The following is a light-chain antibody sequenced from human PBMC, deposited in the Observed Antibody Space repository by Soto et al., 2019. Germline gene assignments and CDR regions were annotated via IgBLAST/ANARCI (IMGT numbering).Light chain of an antibody. J-gene: IGKJ2*01. CDR3: QQYGSSPLMYT. V-gene: IGKV3-20*01. CDR2: GAS. CDR1: QSVSSTF. Sequence: ENVLTQSPGTLSLSPGERATLSCRASQSVSSTFLAWYQHKPGQAPRLLIYGASSRATGIPVRFSGSGSGTDLTLTISRLETEDFEVYYCQQYGSSPLMYTFGQGTKLEIK.